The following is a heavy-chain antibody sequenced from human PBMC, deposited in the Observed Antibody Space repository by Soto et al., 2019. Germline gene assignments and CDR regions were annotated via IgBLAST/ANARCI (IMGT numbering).Heavy chain of an antibody. D-gene: IGHD6-19*01. Sequence: GSLRLSCAASGFTFSDYYMTWIRQAPGKGLEWVSYISSSGSHRFYADSVKGRFTISRDNDKNSLYVQLNSLRAEDTAMYYCARAGYSSGWVDYWGQGTLVTVPQ. CDR3: ARAGYSSGWVDY. CDR2: ISSSGSHR. CDR1: GFTFSDYY. J-gene: IGHJ4*02. V-gene: IGHV3-11*01.